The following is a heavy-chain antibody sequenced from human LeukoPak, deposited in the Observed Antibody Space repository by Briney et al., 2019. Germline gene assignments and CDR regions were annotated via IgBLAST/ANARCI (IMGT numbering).Heavy chain of an antibody. CDR1: GYTFTSYY. CDR3: ARGAPLRIAAAGSSLNY. D-gene: IGHD6-13*01. CDR2: INPSGGST. V-gene: IGHV1-46*01. Sequence: ASVKVSCKASGYTFTSYYMHWVRQAPGQGLGWMGIINPSGGSTSYAQKFQGRVTMTRDTSTSTVYMELSSLRSEDTAVYYCARGAPLRIAAAGSSLNYWGQGTLVTVSS. J-gene: IGHJ4*02.